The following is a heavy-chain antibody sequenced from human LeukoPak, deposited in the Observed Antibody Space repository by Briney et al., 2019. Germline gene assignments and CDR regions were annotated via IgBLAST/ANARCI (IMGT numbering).Heavy chain of an antibody. CDR2: MFYTGST. Sequence: SETLSLTCAVYGGSFSGYYWSWIRQPPGKGLEWIGTMFYTGSTYYNPSLKSRVTISVDTTKNQFSLKLSSVTAADTAVYYCAREGDSVGYTAYWGQGTLVTVSS. V-gene: IGHV4-34*12. D-gene: IGHD3-22*01. CDR1: GGSFSGYY. CDR3: AREGDSVGYTAY. J-gene: IGHJ4*02.